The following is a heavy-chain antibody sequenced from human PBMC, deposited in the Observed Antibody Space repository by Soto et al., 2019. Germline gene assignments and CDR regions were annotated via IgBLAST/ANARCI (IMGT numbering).Heavy chain of an antibody. CDR2: IYYSGST. V-gene: IGHV4-59*01. CDR3: ARVRQARIAGVYSFDY. J-gene: IGHJ4*02. Sequence: PSVTLCLTCTVAEGTISSYYWSWIRQPPGKGLEWIGYIYYSGSTNYNPSLKSRVTISVDTSKNQFSLKLSSVTAADTAVYYCARVRQARIAGVYSFDYWGKGPQVTASS. CDR1: EGTISSYY. D-gene: IGHD5-12*01.